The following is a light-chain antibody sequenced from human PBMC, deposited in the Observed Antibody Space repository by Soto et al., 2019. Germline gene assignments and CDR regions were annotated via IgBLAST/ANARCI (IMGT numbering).Light chain of an antibody. CDR1: QTISSW. CDR3: QQTYSSPIT. J-gene: IGKJ5*01. CDR2: KAS. Sequence: DIQMTQSPSTLSGSVGDRVTITCRASQTISSWLAWYQQKPGKAPKLLIYKASTLKSGVPSRFSGSGSGTDFTLTISSLQPEDVAYYYCQQTYSSPITFGQGTRLEIK. V-gene: IGKV1-5*03.